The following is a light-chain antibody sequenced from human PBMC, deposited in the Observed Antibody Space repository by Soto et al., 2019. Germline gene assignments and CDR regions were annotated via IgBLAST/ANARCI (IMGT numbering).Light chain of an antibody. V-gene: IGLV2-14*01. CDR1: SSDVGSSNY. J-gene: IGLJ1*01. CDR2: DVS. Sequence: QSALAQPASVSGSPGQSITISCTGTSSDVGSSNYVSWHQQHPGKAPKLMIYDVSNRPSGVSNRFSGSKSGNTASLTISGLQAEDEADYYCSSYTSSSTFYVFGTGTKVTVL. CDR3: SSYTSSSTFYV.